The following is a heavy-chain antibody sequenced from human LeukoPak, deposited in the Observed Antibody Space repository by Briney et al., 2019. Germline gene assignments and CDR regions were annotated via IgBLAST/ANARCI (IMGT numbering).Heavy chain of an antibody. CDR3: ARGKDYGGNPQSY. V-gene: IGHV3-53*01. D-gene: IGHD4-23*01. CDR2: IYSGGST. Sequence: PGGSLRLSCAASGFTVSSNYMSWVRQAPGKGLEWVSVIYSGGSTYYADSVKGRFTISRDNAKNSLYLQMNSLRAEDTAVYYCARGKDYGGNPQSYWGQGTLVTVSS. CDR1: GFTVSSNY. J-gene: IGHJ4*02.